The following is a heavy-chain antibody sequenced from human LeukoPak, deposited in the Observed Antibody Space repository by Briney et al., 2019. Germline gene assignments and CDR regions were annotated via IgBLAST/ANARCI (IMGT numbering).Heavy chain of an antibody. Sequence: PGGSLRLSCAASGFTFSSYAMHWVRQAPGKGLEYVSAISSNGGSTYYANSVKGRFTISRDNSKNTLYLQMGSLRAEDMAVYYCARAPNPDAFDIWGQGTMVTVSS. CDR1: GFTFSSYA. V-gene: IGHV3-64*01. CDR3: ARAPNPDAFDI. CDR2: ISSNGGST. J-gene: IGHJ3*02.